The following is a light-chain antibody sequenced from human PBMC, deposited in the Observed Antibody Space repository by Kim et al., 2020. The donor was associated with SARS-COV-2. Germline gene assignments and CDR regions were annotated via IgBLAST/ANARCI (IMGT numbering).Light chain of an antibody. V-gene: IGLV2-14*04. CDR2: DVI. Sequence: GQSISIAATGTSRDVGGYNYVSWYQQHQGRAPKLVIYDVIKRPSGVSERFSGSKSGDTASLTISGLQAADEADYYCSSYTSSTTWVFGRGTQLTVL. CDR3: SSYTSSTTWV. CDR1: SRDVGGYNY. J-gene: IGLJ3*02.